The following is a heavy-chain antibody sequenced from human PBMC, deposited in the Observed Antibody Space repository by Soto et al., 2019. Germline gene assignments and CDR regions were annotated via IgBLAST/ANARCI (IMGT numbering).Heavy chain of an antibody. CDR2: VGGSGSDT. V-gene: IGHV3-23*01. CDR1: AINFRSYA. Sequence: GGSLRLSCSASAINFRSYAVGWVRQAPGKGLEWVSAVGGSGSDTYYADSVKGRFTISRDDSKNTLYLHMSSLRVEDTAIYYCAKRQSFDFWSGYLPFFDYWGQGTPVTVSS. D-gene: IGHD3-3*01. CDR3: AKRQSFDFWSGYLPFFDY. J-gene: IGHJ4*02.